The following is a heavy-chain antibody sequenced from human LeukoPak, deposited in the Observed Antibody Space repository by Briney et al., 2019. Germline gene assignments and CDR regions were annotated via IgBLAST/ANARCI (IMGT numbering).Heavy chain of an antibody. Sequence: GGSLRLSCATSGFTFSSYWINWVRQAPGKGLEWVANIKQDGSEKYYVDSVKGRSTISRDNAKNSLYLQMNSLRVEDTAVYYCARDLSLDYWGQGTLVTVSS. CDR1: GFTFSSYW. CDR3: ARDLSLDY. J-gene: IGHJ4*02. V-gene: IGHV3-7*01. CDR2: IKQDGSEK.